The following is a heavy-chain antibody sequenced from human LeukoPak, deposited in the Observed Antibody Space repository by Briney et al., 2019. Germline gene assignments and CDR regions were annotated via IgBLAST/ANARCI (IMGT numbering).Heavy chain of an antibody. J-gene: IGHJ4*02. V-gene: IGHV3-23*01. CDR1: GFTFSNYG. Sequence: GGSLRLSCAASGFTFSNYGMSWVRQAPGKGLEWVSGISGSGDSTYYADSVKGRFTISRDNSKNTLYLHMNSLRAEDTAVFYCAKGPNNDFWRGYYYFDYWGQGTLVTVSS. CDR3: AKGPNNDFWRGYYYFDY. D-gene: IGHD3-3*01. CDR2: ISGSGDST.